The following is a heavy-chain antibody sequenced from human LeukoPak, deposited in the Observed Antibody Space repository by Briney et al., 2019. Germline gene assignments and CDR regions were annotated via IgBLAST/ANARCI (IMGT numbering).Heavy chain of an antibody. Sequence: ASVKVSCKASGGTFSSYAISWVRQAPGQGLEWMGRIIPIFGTANYAQKFQGRVTISPDESTSTAYMELCSLRSEDTAVYYCARGIGYSYGLFVYCGQGTLVTVSS. V-gene: IGHV1-69*13. CDR2: IIPIFGTA. D-gene: IGHD5-18*01. J-gene: IGHJ4*02. CDR1: GGTFSSYA. CDR3: ARGIGYSYGLFVY.